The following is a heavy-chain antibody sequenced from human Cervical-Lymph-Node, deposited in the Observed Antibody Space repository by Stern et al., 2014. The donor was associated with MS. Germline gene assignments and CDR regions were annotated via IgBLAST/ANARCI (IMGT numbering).Heavy chain of an antibody. CDR2: IYWDDDT. V-gene: IGHV2-5*02. J-gene: IGHJ4*02. D-gene: IGHD6-6*01. CDR1: GFSLTTNGVA. CDR3: AHRDDWQLDFAY. Sequence: QITLKESGPTLVIPTQTLTLTCTFSGFSLTTNGVAVGWIRQPPGKALEWLALIYWDDDTRYSPSLKSRLTITKDTSKNQVLLTMTNVEPVDTATYYYAHRDDWQLDFAYWGQGILVTVSS.